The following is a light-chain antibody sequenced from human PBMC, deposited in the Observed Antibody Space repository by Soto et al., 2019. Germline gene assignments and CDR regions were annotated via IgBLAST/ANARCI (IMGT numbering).Light chain of an antibody. CDR3: QQYSTFPYT. CDR2: DAS. Sequence: DIQMTQSPSTLSASVGDRVTITCRASQEISSWLAWYQQKPGKPPNLLIHDASTMESGIPPRSSGSESGTDSTLAISSLQPDDFATYYCQQYSTFPYTFGQGTKLESK. J-gene: IGKJ2*01. CDR1: QEISSW. V-gene: IGKV1-5*01.